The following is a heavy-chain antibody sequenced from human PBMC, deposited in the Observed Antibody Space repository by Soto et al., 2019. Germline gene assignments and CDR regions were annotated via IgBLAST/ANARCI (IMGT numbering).Heavy chain of an antibody. CDR3: ARDVSYCSVGSCYATYAFDV. J-gene: IGHJ3*01. D-gene: IGHD2-15*01. CDR2: ISSSSSYI. V-gene: IGHV3-21*02. CDR1: GFTFSRYS. Sequence: EVQLVESGGGLVRPGGSLRLSCAASGFTFSRYSMNWVRQAPGKGLEWVSSISSSSSYIYYADSVKGRFTISRDNAKNSVYLETKSLRAEDTAVFYCARDVSYCSVGSCYATYAFDVWGQWTTVTVSS.